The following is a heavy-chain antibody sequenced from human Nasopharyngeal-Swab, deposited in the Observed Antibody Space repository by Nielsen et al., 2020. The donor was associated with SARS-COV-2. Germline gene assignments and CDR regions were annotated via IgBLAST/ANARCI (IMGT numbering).Heavy chain of an antibody. Sequence: SVKVSCKASGCIFSSYAISWVRQAPGQGLEWMGRIIPILGIANYAQKFQGRVTITTDKSTSTAYMELSSLRSEDTAVYYCARDLMVGSGWYRHYYYGMDVWGQGTTVTVSS. CDR3: ARDLMVGSGWYRHYYYGMDV. V-gene: IGHV1-69*04. CDR2: IIPILGIA. J-gene: IGHJ6*02. D-gene: IGHD6-19*01. CDR1: GCIFSSYA.